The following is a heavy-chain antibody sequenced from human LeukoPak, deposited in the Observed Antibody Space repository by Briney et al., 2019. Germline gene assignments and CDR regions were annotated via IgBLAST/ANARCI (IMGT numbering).Heavy chain of an antibody. CDR2: VNPNSDDT. CDR1: GYTFTGYY. CDR3: ARGFANWFDS. Sequence: ASVKVSCKASGYTFTGYYIHWGRQAPGQGLEWMGWVNPNSDDTNLAQKFQGRVIMTRDTSINTAYMQLNRLTSDDTAVYYCARGFANWFDSWGQGTLVTVSS. J-gene: IGHJ5*01. V-gene: IGHV1-2*02.